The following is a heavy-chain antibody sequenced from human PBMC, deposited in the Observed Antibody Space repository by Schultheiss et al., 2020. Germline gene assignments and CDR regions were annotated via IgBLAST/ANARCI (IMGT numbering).Heavy chain of an antibody. V-gene: IGHV4-34*01. D-gene: IGHD2-21*01. CDR1: GGSFSTYY. CDR2: INHSGST. J-gene: IGHJ6*02. Sequence: SETLSLTCAVYGGSFSTYYWSWIRQPPGKGLEWIGEINHSGSTNYNPSLRSRVTISIDTSKNQFSLNLNFVTAADTAVYYCARGISWGAVHYYYGMDVWGQGTTVTGS. CDR3: ARGISWGAVHYYYGMDV.